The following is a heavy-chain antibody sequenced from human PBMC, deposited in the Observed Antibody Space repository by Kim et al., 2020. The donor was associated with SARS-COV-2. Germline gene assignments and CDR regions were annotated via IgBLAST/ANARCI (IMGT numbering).Heavy chain of an antibody. CDR1: GFTFSSYA. CDR3: AKGDYSDASGYFDY. J-gene: IGHJ4*02. CDR2: ITNSGGRK. Sequence: GGSLRLSCAASGFTFSSYAMSWVRQAPVKGLEWVSTITNSGGRKYYVDSVKGRFTISRDNSKNTLSLQMNNLRAEDTAVYYCAKGDYSDASGYFDYWGQG. V-gene: IGHV3-23*01. D-gene: IGHD3-22*01.